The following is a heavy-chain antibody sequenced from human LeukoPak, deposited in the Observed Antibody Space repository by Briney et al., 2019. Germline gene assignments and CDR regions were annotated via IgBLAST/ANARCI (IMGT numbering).Heavy chain of an antibody. CDR2: IYHSGNT. CDR1: GGSISSSSYY. Sequence: SETLSLTCTVSGGSISSSSYYWGWIRQPPGKGLEWIGSIYHSGNTYYNPSLKSRVTMTVDTSKNQFSLKLSSVIAADTAVYYCARDGISEYYYYMDVWGKGTTVTVSS. V-gene: IGHV4-39*07. J-gene: IGHJ6*03. D-gene: IGHD1-26*01. CDR3: ARDGISEYYYYMDV.